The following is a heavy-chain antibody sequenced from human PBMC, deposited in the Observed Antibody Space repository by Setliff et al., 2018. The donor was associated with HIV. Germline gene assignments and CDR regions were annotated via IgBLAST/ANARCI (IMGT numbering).Heavy chain of an antibody. CDR3: STIGYYYDY. Sequence: ASVKVSCKVSGSTLTELSMHWVRQAPGKGLEWMGWISAYNGNTNYAQTLQGRVTMTTDTSTSTAYMELRSLRSDDTAVYYCSTIGYYYDYWGQGTLVTVSS. CDR2: ISAYNGNT. D-gene: IGHD6-13*01. J-gene: IGHJ4*02. CDR1: GSTLTELS. V-gene: IGHV1-18*01.